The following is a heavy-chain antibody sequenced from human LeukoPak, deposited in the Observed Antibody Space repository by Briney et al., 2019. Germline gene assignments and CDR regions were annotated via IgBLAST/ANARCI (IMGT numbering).Heavy chain of an antibody. CDR1: GGSISSGSYY. CDR2: LYTSGST. J-gene: IGHJ6*03. V-gene: IGHV4-61*02. D-gene: IGHD7-27*01. CDR3: ARNTGGSPDLYYMDV. Sequence: SETLSLTCTVSGGSISSGSYYWRWIRQPAGKGLEWIERLYTSGSTNYNPSLKSRVTISVDTSKNQFSLKLSSVTAADTAVYYCARNTGGSPDLYYMDVWGKGTTVTVSS.